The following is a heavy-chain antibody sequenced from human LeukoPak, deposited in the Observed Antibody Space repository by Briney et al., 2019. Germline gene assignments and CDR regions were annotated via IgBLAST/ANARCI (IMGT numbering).Heavy chain of an antibody. V-gene: IGHV3-21*04. CDR3: ARAMSIAARLQTIFDY. Sequence: GGSLRLSCAASGFTFSSYSMNWVRQAPGKGLEWVSSISSSSSYIYYADSVMGRFTISRDNAKNSLYLQMNSLRAEDTAVYYCARAMSIAARLQTIFDYWGQGTLVTVSS. CDR2: ISSSSSYI. J-gene: IGHJ4*02. CDR1: GFTFSSYS. D-gene: IGHD6-6*01.